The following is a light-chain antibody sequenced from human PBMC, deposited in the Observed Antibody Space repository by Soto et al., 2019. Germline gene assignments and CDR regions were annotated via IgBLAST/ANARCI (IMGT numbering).Light chain of an antibody. CDR2: DAS. CDR3: QHYGTSAL. CDR1: QSVSSSY. J-gene: IGKJ3*01. Sequence: EIVLTQSPGTLSLSPGERATLSCRASQSVSSSYLAWYQQKPGQAPRLLIYDASRATGIPDRFSGSGSGTDFILTITRLEPEDFAVYYCQHYGTSALFGPGTKVDI. V-gene: IGKV3-20*01.